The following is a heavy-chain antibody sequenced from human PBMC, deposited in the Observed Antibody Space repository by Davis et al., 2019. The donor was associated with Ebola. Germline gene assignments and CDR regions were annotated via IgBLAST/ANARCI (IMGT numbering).Heavy chain of an antibody. CDR2: INRDGTTT. CDR3: AITSLR. CDR1: GFLFAGYW. Sequence: HTGGSLRLSCAGSGFLFAGYWMHWVRQVPGKGLVWVSSINRDGTTTTYADSVKGRFTVSRNNAKKTLYLRMSGLRTEDTAIYYCAITSLRWGQGTLVTVSS. V-gene: IGHV3-74*03. J-gene: IGHJ4*02. D-gene: IGHD3-10*01.